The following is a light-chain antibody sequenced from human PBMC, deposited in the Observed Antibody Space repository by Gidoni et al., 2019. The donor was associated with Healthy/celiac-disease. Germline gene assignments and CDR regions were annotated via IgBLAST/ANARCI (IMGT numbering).Light chain of an antibody. CDR1: QSLLHSNGYNY. CDR2: LGS. Sequence: DIVMTQSPLSLTVTPGEPASISCRSSQSLLHSNGYNYLDWYLPKPGQSPQLLIYLGSNRASGVPDRFSGSGSGTDFTLKISRVEAEDVGVYYCMQALQTPLTFGQGPKVEIK. V-gene: IGKV2-28*01. CDR3: MQALQTPLT. J-gene: IGKJ1*01.